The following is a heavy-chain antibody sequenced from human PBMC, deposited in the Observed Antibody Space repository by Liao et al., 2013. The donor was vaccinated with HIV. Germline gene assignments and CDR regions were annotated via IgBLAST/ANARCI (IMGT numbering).Heavy chain of an antibody. CDR3: AREDPMYYWYFDL. V-gene: IGHV4-59*10. CDR2: IYTSGST. D-gene: IGHD2-8*01. Sequence: QVQLQQWGAGLLKPSETLSLTCAVYGGSFSGYYWSWIRQPAGKGLEWIGRIYTSGSTNYNPSLKSRVTMSVDTSKNQFSLKLSSVTAADTAVYYCAREDPMYYWYFDLWAVAPWSLSPQ. J-gene: IGHJ2*01. CDR1: GGSFSGYY.